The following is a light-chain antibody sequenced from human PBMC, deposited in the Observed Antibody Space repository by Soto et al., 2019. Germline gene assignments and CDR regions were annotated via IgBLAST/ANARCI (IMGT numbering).Light chain of an antibody. CDR2: GAS. CDR1: QSVSSN. Sequence: EIVMTQSPATLSVSPGERATLSCRASQSVSSNLAWYQQKPGQAPRLLIYGASSRATGIPDRFSGSGSGTDFTLTISRLEPEDFALYYCQQRSNWPPTFGQGTRLEIK. CDR3: QQRSNWPPT. J-gene: IGKJ5*01. V-gene: IGKV3D-15*01.